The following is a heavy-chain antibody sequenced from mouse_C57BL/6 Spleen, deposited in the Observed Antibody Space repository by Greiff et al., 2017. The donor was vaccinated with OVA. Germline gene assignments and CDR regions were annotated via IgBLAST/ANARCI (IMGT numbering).Heavy chain of an antibody. CDR2: INPNNGGT. CDR1: GYTFTDYY. CDR3: AGTGTFFAY. J-gene: IGHJ3*01. Sequence: VQLQQSGPELVKPGASVKISCKASGYTFTDYYMNWVKQSHGKSLEWIGDINPNNGGTSYNQKFKGKATLTVDKSSSTAYMELRSLTSEDSAVYYGAGTGTFFAYWGQGTLVTVSA. V-gene: IGHV1-26*01. D-gene: IGHD4-1*01.